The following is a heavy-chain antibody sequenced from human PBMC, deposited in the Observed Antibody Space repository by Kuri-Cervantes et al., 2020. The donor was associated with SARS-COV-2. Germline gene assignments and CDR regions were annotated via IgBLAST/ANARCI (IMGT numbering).Heavy chain of an antibody. D-gene: IGHD2-8*01. CDR2: INAGNGNT. Sequence: ASVKVSCKASGYTFTSYAMHWVRQAPGQRLEWMGWINAGNGNTKYSQKFQGRVTITGDTSASTASMELSSLRSEDTSIYYCARGRGTATLDIVLMVYASQDWFDPWGQGTLVTVSS. CDR3: ARGRGTATLDIVLMVYASQDWFDP. V-gene: IGHV1-3*01. J-gene: IGHJ5*02. CDR1: GYTFTSYA.